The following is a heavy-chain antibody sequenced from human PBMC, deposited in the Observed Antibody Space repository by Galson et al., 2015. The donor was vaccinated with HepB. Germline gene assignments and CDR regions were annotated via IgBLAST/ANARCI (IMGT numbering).Heavy chain of an antibody. CDR3: ARAKTHYGDYGYFDL. D-gene: IGHD4-17*01. J-gene: IGHJ2*01. V-gene: IGHV3-11*06. CDR1: GFTFSDYY. CDR2: ISSSSSYT. Sequence: SLRLSCAASGFTFSDYYMSWIRQAPGKGLEWVSYISSSSSYTNYADSVKGRFTISRDNAKNSLYLQMNSLRAEDTAVYYCARAKTHYGDYGYFDLWGRGTLVTVSS.